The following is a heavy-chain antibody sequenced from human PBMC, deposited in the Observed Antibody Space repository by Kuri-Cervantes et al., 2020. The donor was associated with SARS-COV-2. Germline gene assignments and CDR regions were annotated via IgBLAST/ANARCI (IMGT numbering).Heavy chain of an antibody. Sequence: GGSLRLSCAASGFTFSSYSMNWVRQAPGKGLEWVSSISSSSSYIYYADSVKGRFTISRDNAKNSLYLQMNSLRAEDTAVYYCARDLSPTRRIFDHGDSSGPHDAFDIWGQGTMVTVSS. V-gene: IGHV3-21*01. CDR3: ARDLSPTRRIFDHGDSSGPHDAFDI. J-gene: IGHJ3*02. CDR2: ISSSSSYI. CDR1: GFTFSSYS. D-gene: IGHD4-17*01.